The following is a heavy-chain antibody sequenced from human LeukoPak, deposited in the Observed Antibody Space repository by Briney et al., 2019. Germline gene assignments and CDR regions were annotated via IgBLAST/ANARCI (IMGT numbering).Heavy chain of an antibody. Sequence: GGSLRLSCAASGFTFSSYSMNWVRQAPGKGLEWVSSISSSSSYIYYADSVKGRFTISRDNAKNSLYLQMNSLRDEDTAVYYCAREKGYGDYGSFDYWGQGTLVTVSS. CDR3: AREKGYGDYGSFDY. D-gene: IGHD4-17*01. CDR1: GFTFSSYS. J-gene: IGHJ4*02. V-gene: IGHV3-21*01. CDR2: ISSSSSYI.